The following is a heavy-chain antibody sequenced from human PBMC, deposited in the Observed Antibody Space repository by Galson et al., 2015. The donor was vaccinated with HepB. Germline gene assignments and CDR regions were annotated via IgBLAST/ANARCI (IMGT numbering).Heavy chain of an antibody. D-gene: IGHD2-2*01. J-gene: IGHJ6*02. CDR3: ARDQSIVVVPGYGMDV. Sequence: KVSCKASGYTFTSYAMHWVRQAPGQRLEWMGWINAGNGNTKYSQKFQGRVTITRDTSASTAYMELSSLRSEDTAVYYCARDQSIVVVPGYGMDVWGQGTTVTVSS. V-gene: IGHV1-3*01. CDR2: INAGNGNT. CDR1: GYTFTSYA.